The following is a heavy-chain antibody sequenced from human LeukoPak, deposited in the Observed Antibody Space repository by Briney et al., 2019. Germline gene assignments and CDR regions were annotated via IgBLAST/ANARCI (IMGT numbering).Heavy chain of an antibody. J-gene: IGHJ5*02. Sequence: SETLSLTCAVYGGSFSGYYWSWIRQPPGKGLEWIGEIDHSGSTNYNPSLKSRVTISVDTSKNQFSLKLSSVTAADTAVYYCAREGHDTIFGVVIQYNWFDPWGQGTLVTVSS. CDR2: IDHSGST. D-gene: IGHD3-3*01. CDR3: AREGHDTIFGVVIQYNWFDP. V-gene: IGHV4-34*01. CDR1: GGSFSGYY.